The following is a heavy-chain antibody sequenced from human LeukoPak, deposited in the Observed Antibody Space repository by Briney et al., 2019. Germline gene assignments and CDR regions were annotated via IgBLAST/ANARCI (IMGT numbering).Heavy chain of an antibody. J-gene: IGHJ5*02. D-gene: IGHD6-13*01. Sequence: GESLKISCKASGYTFTSYDINWVRQATGQGLEWMGWMNPNSGNTGYAQKFQGRVTMTRNTSISTAYMELSSLRSEDTAVYYCARLSTIAAAGRAGNWFDPWGQGTLVTVSS. CDR2: MNPNSGNT. CDR3: ARLSTIAAAGRAGNWFDP. CDR1: GYTFTSYD. V-gene: IGHV1-8*01.